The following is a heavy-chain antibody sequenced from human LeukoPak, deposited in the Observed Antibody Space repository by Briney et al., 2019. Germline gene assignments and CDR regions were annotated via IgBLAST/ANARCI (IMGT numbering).Heavy chain of an antibody. CDR1: GFSFSRYW. V-gene: IGHV3-30*03. Sequence: GGSLRLSCAASGFSFSRYWMHWVRQAPGKGLEWVAVMSHDGSNEYYADSVKGRFTISRDNSKNTLSLQMNSLRAEDTAVYYCVRDISGEKSFDYWGQGTLVTVSS. CDR2: MSHDGSNE. CDR3: VRDISGEKSFDY. J-gene: IGHJ4*02. D-gene: IGHD3-10*01.